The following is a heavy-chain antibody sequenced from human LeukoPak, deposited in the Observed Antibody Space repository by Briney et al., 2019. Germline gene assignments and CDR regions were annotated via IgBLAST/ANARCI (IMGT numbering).Heavy chain of an antibody. J-gene: IGHJ3*02. CDR1: GFTFDDYA. V-gene: IGHV3-9*01. CDR3: VMSDDAFDI. Sequence: GGSLRLSCAASGFTFDDYAMHWVRQAPGKGLEWVSGINWNSANIGYADSVKGRFTISRDNTKKSLYLQMNSLRAEDTALYFCVMSDDAFDIWGQGTMVTVSS. CDR2: INWNSANI.